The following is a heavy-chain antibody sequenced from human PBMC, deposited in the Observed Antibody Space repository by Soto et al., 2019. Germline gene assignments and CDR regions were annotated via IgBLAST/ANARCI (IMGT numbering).Heavy chain of an antibody. CDR3: AKHPPFFAGGAGIVY. CDR2: ISGSGGST. D-gene: IGHD3-3*02. Sequence: EVQLLESGGGLVQPGGSLRLSCAASGFTFSSYAMSWVRQAPGKGLEWVSAISGSGGSTYDADSVKGRFTISRDNSKKTLYLQMNSLRAEDTAVYHCAKHPPFFAGGAGIVYWGQGTLVTVSS. V-gene: IGHV3-23*01. J-gene: IGHJ4*02. CDR1: GFTFSSYA.